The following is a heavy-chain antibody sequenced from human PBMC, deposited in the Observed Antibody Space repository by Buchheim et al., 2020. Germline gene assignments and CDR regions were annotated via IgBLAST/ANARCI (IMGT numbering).Heavy chain of an antibody. D-gene: IGHD6-19*01. CDR3: ARERTYSSGWYVPAGVRGMDV. J-gene: IGHJ6*02. CDR2: INPSGGST. CDR1: GYTFTSYY. V-gene: IGHV1-46*01. Sequence: QVQLVQSGAEVKKPGASVKVSCKASGYTFTSYYMHWVRQAPGQGLEWMGIINPSGGSTSYAQKFQGRVTMTRDTSTRHVDMELSSLRSEDTAVYYCARERTYSSGWYVPAGVRGMDVWGQGTT.